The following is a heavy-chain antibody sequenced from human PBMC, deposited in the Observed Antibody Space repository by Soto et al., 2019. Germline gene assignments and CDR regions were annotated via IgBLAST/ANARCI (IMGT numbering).Heavy chain of an antibody. J-gene: IGHJ5*02. V-gene: IGHV1-18*01. CDR3: ARVGPYCSGGSCYYNWFDP. Sequence: ASVKVSCKASGYTFTSYGISWVRQAPGQGLEWMGWISAYNGNTNYAQKLQGRVTMTTDTSTSTAYMELRSLRSDDTAVYYCARVGPYCSGGSCYYNWFDPWGQGTLVTVS. D-gene: IGHD2-15*01. CDR2: ISAYNGNT. CDR1: GYTFTSYG.